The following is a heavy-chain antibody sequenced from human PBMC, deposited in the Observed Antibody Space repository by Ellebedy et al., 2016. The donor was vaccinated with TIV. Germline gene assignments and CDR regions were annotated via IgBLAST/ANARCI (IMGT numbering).Heavy chain of an antibody. CDR2: IGAGGDT. CDR3: AREIVDIVSTDWCFDL. V-gene: IGHV3-13*01. J-gene: IGHJ2*01. Sequence: GESLKISCAASGFTFSRYDLHWVRQAKGKGLEWVAAIGAGGDTYYPDSVKGRFTISRENAQSSLYLQMNSLRDGDTAVYYCAREIVDIVSTDWCFDLWGCGTLVTVAS. D-gene: IGHD5/OR15-5a*01. CDR1: GFTFSRYD.